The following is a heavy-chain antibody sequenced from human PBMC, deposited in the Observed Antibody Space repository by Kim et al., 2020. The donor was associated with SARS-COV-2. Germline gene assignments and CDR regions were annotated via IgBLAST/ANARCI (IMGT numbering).Heavy chain of an antibody. Sequence: GRTNYNPSLKSRGSMSVDTSKNQFSVKLTSETAADTAVYYCARGSGWYAYWGQGTLVTVSS. CDR3: ARGSGWYAY. CDR2: GRT. J-gene: IGHJ4*02. D-gene: IGHD6-19*01. V-gene: IGHV4-4*07.